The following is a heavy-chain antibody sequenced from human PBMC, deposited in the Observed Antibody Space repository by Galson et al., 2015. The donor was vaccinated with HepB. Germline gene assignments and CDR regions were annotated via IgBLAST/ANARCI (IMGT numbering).Heavy chain of an antibody. J-gene: IGHJ3*02. CDR2: FDPEDGET. CDR1: GYTLTELS. D-gene: IGHD1-26*01. V-gene: IGHV1-24*01. Sequence: SVKVSCKVSGYTLTELSMHWVRQAPGKGLEWMGGFDPEDGETIYAQKFQGRVTMTEDTSTDTAYMELSSLRSEDTAVYYCATPNSGSPEDAFDIWGQGTMVTVSS. CDR3: ATPNSGSPEDAFDI.